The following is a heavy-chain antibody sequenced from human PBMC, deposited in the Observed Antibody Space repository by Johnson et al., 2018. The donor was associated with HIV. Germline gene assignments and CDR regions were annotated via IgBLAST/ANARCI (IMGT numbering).Heavy chain of an antibody. CDR3: AKVFSRPGGAFDI. CDR2: ISCSGGTI. CDR1: GFTFDDYA. J-gene: IGHJ3*02. V-gene: IGHV3-9*01. D-gene: IGHD1-26*01. Sequence: VQLVESGGGLVQPGRSMRLSCAASGFTFDDYAMHWVRQAPGKGLEWVSGISCSGGTIGYAACVKGRFTISRDNAKNSLYLQMNSLRAEDTALYYCAKVFSRPGGAFDIWGQGTMVTVSS.